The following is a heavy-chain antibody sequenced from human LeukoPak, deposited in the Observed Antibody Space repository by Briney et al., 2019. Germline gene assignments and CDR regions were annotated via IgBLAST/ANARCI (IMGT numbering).Heavy chain of an antibody. CDR3: ARSSIAARPGQD. J-gene: IGHJ4*02. CDR2: INTDGSST. D-gene: IGHD6-6*01. V-gene: IGHV3-74*01. Sequence: PGGSLRLSCAASGFTFSSYWMSWVRLAPGKGLVWVSRINTDGSSTTYADSVKDRFTISRDNAKNTLYLQMNSLRAEDTAVYYCARSSIAARPGQDWGQGILVTVSS. CDR1: GFTFSSYW.